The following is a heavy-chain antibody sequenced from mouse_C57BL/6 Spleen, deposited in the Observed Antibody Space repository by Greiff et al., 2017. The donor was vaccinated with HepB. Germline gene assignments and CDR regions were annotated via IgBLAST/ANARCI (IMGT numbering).Heavy chain of an antibody. CDR3: ARYDYGYDY. D-gene: IGHD2-2*01. J-gene: IGHJ2*01. Sequence: EVQLVESGGGLVQPGGSLSLSCAASGFTFTDYYMSWVRQPPGKALEWLGFIRNKANGYTTEYSASVKGRFTISRDNSQSILYLQMNALRAEDRDNYYCARYDYGYDYWGQGTTLTVSS. CDR2: IRNKANGYTT. CDR1: GFTFTDYY. V-gene: IGHV7-3*01.